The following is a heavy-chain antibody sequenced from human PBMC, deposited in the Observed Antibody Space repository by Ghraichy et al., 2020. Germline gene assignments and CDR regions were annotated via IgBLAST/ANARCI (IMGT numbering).Heavy chain of an antibody. CDR3: ARDAYGSGSYYPSYFDY. Sequence: SETLSLTCTVSGGSISSYYWSWIRQPPGKGLEWIGYIYYSGSTNYNPSLKSRVTISVDTSKNQFSLKLSSVTAADTAVYYCARDAYGSGSYYPSYFDYWGQGTLVTVSS. CDR2: IYYSGST. V-gene: IGHV4-59*01. D-gene: IGHD3-10*01. J-gene: IGHJ4*02. CDR1: GGSISSYY.